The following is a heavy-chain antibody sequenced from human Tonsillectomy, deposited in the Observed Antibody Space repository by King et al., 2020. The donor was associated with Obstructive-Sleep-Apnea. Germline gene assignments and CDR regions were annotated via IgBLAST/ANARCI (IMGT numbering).Heavy chain of an antibody. Sequence: VQLVESGGGLVKPGGSLRLSCAASGFTFSDYYMSWIRQAPGKGLEWVSYISSSGSTINYADSVKGRFTISRDNAKKSLYLQMNSLRAEETAVYYCARDLAPSSSLYYYYAMDVWGQGTTVIVSS. V-gene: IGHV3-11*01. CDR1: GFTFSDYY. J-gene: IGHJ6*02. D-gene: IGHD6-13*01. CDR3: ARDLAPSSSLYYYYAMDV. CDR2: ISSSGSTI.